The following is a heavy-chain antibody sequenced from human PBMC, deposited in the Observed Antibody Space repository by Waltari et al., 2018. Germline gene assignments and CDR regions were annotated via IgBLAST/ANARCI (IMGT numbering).Heavy chain of an antibody. CDR1: GFRFSNYW. V-gene: IGHV3-74*01. CDR3: ARLAPRTYRSPVPGRHYYYGMDV. CDR2: ISDDETSI. Sequence: EEQLLESGGGLVQPGDSLRLSCAGSGFRFSNYWMNWVRQAPGKGLVVVERISDDETSISYADSVKGRFTISRDNAKNTVYLQMKRLRVEDTAVYYCARLAPRTYRSPVPGRHYYYGMDVWGQGTTVTVSS. J-gene: IGHJ6*02. D-gene: IGHD3-10*01.